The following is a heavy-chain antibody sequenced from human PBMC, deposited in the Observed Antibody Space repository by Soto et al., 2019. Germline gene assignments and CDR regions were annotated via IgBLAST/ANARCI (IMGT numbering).Heavy chain of an antibody. V-gene: IGHV3-74*01. CDR3: ARDCTYRMDS. CDR1: GFTFSNYC. CDR2: LNSDGSST. Sequence: EVQLVDSGGGLVQPGGSLRLSCAASGFTFSNYCMHWVRQAPGKGLVWVSRLNSDGSSTNYEDSVKGRFTISRDNDKNLLYLHMSSVEPEVTSGYCGARDCTYRMDSGGQGALVSVSS. D-gene: IGHD2-2*01. J-gene: IGHJ4*02.